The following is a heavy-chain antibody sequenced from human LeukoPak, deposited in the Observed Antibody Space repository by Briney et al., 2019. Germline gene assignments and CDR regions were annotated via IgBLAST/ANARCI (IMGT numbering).Heavy chain of an antibody. D-gene: IGHD2-15*01. CDR2: IDGSGSSA. Sequence: PGGSLRLSCAASGFTFNSYAMSWVRQAPGKGLEWVSAIDGSGSSAYYADSVKGRFTISRDNSKHTLYLQMNSLRAEDPAVYYCAKDPLRARISTPDYWGQGTLVTVSS. CDR3: AKDPLRARISTPDY. V-gene: IGHV3-23*01. CDR1: GFTFNSYA. J-gene: IGHJ4*02.